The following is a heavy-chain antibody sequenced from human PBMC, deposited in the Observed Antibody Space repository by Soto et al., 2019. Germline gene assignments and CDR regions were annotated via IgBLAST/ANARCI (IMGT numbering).Heavy chain of an antibody. Sequence: EVQLVQSGAEVKKPGESLKISCKASGYSFASYWIGWVRQMPGKGLEWMGIIFPGDSDTTYSPSFQGQVTISADKSTSTAYLHWTSLKASDTAMYYCARRGRDGYYYVMEVWGQGTTVTVSS. V-gene: IGHV5-51*01. CDR3: ARRGRDGYYYVMEV. D-gene: IGHD3-16*01. CDR1: GYSFASYW. CDR2: IFPGDSDT. J-gene: IGHJ6*02.